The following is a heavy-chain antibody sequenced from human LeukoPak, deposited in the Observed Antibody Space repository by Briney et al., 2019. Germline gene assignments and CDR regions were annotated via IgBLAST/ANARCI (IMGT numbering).Heavy chain of an antibody. CDR2: TYYRSKWYN. CDR1: GYSVSSYSAD. CDR3: AREPLRYDADKYYYYYYMDV. J-gene: IGHJ6*03. D-gene: IGHD5-12*01. Sequence: QTVSLTCAISGYSVSSYSADWMWIRQSPSRALVGLGRTYYRSKWYNDNAVAGKIRKSIIQDKSNNELSMQLTSVTSDDTAVYYCAREPLRYDADKYYYYYYMDVWGKGTTVTVSS. V-gene: IGHV6-1*01.